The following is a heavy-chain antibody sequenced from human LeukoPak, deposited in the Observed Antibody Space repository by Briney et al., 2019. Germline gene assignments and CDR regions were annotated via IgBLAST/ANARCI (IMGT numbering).Heavy chain of an antibody. D-gene: IGHD5-24*01. CDR1: GFTFSSCG. J-gene: IGHJ4*02. V-gene: IGHV3-33*06. CDR3: VKDRGDGYRGFDY. CDR2: IWYDGTHT. Sequence: GRSLRLSCAASGFTFSSCGFDWVRQAPGEGLGWVAVIWYDGTHTYYADCVKGRLTISRDTSKNTVYLQMNSLRAEDTAVYNCVKDRGDGYRGFDYWGQGALVTASS.